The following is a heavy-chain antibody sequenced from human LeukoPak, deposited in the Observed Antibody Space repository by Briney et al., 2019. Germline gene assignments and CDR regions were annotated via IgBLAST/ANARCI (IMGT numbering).Heavy chain of an antibody. CDR3: AKAPVTTCSGAYCYPFDY. Sequence: GGSLRLSCAASGFTFNTYSMNWVRQAPGKGLEWVSSISNSGYDIYYADSLKGRFTISRDNAKNSLYLQMNSLRAGDAAVYYCAKAPVTTCSGAYCYPFDYWSQGTLVTVSS. V-gene: IGHV3-21*04. CDR2: ISNSGYDI. D-gene: IGHD2-15*01. CDR1: GFTFNTYS. J-gene: IGHJ4*02.